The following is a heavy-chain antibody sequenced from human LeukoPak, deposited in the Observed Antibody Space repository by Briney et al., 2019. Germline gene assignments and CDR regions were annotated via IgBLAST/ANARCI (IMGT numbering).Heavy chain of an antibody. V-gene: IGHV1-2*02. J-gene: IGHJ6*03. CDR2: INPNSGGT. D-gene: IGHD3-9*01. CDR3: ARDLKPLNYYYYMDV. Sequence: ASVKVSCKGSGYTFTGYYMHWVRQAPGQGLEWMGWINPNSGGTNYAQKFQGRVTMTRDTSISTAYMELSRLRSDDTAVYYCARDLKPLNYYYYMDVWGKGTTVTVSS. CDR1: GYTFTGYY.